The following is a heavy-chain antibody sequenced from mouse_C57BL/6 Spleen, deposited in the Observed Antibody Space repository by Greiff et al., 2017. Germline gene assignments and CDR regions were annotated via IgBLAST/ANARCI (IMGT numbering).Heavy chain of an antibody. CDR3: ARESSSRYDFDY. D-gene: IGHD3-2*02. CDR1: GYTFTSYW. CDR2: IYPGSGST. J-gene: IGHJ2*01. V-gene: IGHV1-55*01. Sequence: QVHVKQPGAELVKPGASVKMSCKASGYTFTSYWITWVKQRPGQGLEWIGDIYPGSGSTNYNEKFKSKATLTVDTSSSTAYMQLSSLTSEDSAVYYCARESSSRYDFDYWGQGTTLTVSS.